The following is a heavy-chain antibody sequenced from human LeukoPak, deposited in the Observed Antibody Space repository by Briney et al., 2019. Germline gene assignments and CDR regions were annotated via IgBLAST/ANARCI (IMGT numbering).Heavy chain of an antibody. CDR2: IYHSGST. Sequence: SETLSLTCTVSGYSISSGYYWGWIRQPPGKGLEWIGSIYHSGSTYYNPSLKSRVTISVDTSKNQFSLKLSSVTAADTAVYYCARSIYPYDSSFDYWGQGTLVTVSS. CDR1: GYSISSGYY. D-gene: IGHD3-22*01. CDR3: ARSIYPYDSSFDY. V-gene: IGHV4-38-2*02. J-gene: IGHJ4*02.